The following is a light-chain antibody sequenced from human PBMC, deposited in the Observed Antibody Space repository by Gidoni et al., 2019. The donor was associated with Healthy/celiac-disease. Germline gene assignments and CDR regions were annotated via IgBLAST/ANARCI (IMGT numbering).Light chain of an antibody. CDR1: QSISSY. CDR3: QQSYSTPYT. Sequence: DIKMTQYPSSLSASVGDSVTITCRASQSISSYLNWYQQKPGKAPKLLIYAASSLQSGVPSRFSGSGSGTDFTLSISSLQPEDFATYYCQQSYSTPYTFGQGTKLEIK. V-gene: IGKV1-39*01. J-gene: IGKJ2*01. CDR2: AAS.